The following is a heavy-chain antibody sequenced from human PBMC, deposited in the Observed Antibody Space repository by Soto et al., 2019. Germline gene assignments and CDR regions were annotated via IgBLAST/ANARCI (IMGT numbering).Heavy chain of an antibody. J-gene: IGHJ6*02. V-gene: IGHV1-2*04. CDR3: ARGDSTDCSNGVCSFFYNHDMDV. Sequence: GASVKVSCKASGYSFTDYHIHWLRQAPAQGLECMGRINPNSSGTSTAQKFQGWVTMTTDTTISTASMELTRLTSDDTAIYYCARGDSTDCSNGVCSFFYNHDMDVWGQGTTVTVSS. CDR1: GYSFTDYH. CDR2: INPNSSGT. D-gene: IGHD2-8*01.